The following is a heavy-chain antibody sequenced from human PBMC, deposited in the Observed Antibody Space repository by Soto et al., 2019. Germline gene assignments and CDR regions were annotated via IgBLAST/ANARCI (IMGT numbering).Heavy chain of an antibody. CDR2: IWYDGSNK. J-gene: IGHJ3*02. CDR3: GRTEAARGDAFDI. V-gene: IGHV3-33*01. CDR1: GFTFSSYG. D-gene: IGHD6-6*01. Sequence: GGSLRLSCAASGFTFSSYGMHWVRQAPGKGLEWVAVIWYDGSNKYYADSVKGRFTISRDNSKNTLYLQMNSLRAEDTAVYYCGRTEAARGDAFDIWGQGTMVTVSS.